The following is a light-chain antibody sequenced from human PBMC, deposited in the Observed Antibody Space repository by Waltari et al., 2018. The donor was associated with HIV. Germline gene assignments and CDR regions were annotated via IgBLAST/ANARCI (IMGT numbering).Light chain of an antibody. CDR1: QSVSSTY. Sequence: VLTQSPGTLSLSPGERATLSCRASQSVSSTYLAWYQQKPGQTPRLLIYDTSSRATGIPDRFSGSGSGTDFTLTISRLEPEDCAVYYCHHYGSTRDTFGQGTKLEIK. CDR3: HHYGSTRDT. J-gene: IGKJ2*01. V-gene: IGKV3-20*01. CDR2: DTS.